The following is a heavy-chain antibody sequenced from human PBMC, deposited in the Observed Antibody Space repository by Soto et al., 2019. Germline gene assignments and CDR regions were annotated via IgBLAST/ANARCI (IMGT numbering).Heavy chain of an antibody. J-gene: IGHJ6*02. D-gene: IGHD1-26*01. CDR3: AKNELYGMDV. CDR1: EFTFSNYA. CDR2: ISDNGGTT. V-gene: IGHV3-23*01. Sequence: GGSLRLSCAASEFTFSNYAMSWVRQAPGKGLEWVSSISDNGGTTYYADSVKGRFTISRDNSKNTLYLQMNSLRAEDTAVYYCAKNELYGMDVWGQGTTVTVSS.